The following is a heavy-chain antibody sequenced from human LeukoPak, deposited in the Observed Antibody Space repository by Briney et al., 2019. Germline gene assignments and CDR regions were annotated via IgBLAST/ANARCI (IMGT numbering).Heavy chain of an antibody. CDR3: ARGKPTVTTHFDY. CDR1: GGSISSSSYY. V-gene: IGHV4-39*07. D-gene: IGHD4-17*01. CDR2: IYYSGST. Sequence: SETLSLTCTVSGGSISSSSYYWGWIRQPPGKGLEWIGSIYYSGSTYYNPSLKSRVTISVDTSKNQFSLKLSSVTAADTAVYYCARGKPTVTTHFDYWGQGTLVTVSS. J-gene: IGHJ4*02.